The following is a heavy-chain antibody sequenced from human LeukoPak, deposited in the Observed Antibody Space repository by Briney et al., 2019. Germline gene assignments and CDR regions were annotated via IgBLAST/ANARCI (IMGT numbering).Heavy chain of an antibody. CDR2: ISGSGGST. V-gene: IGHV3-23*01. CDR3: AKVGGPHYYGSGSYYNY. CDR1: GFTLSSYA. J-gene: IGHJ4*02. Sequence: GGSLRLSCAASGFTLSSYAMSWVRQAPGKGLEWVSAISGSGGSTYYADSVKGRFTISRDNSKNTLYLQMNSLRAEDTAVYYCAKVGGPHYYGSGSYYNYWGQGTLVTVSS. D-gene: IGHD3-10*01.